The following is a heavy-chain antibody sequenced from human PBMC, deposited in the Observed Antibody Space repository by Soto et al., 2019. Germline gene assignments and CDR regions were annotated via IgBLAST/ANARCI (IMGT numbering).Heavy chain of an antibody. J-gene: IGHJ6*02. Sequence: VGSLRLSCAASGFTFDHYAMHWVRQAPGKGLEWVSLISWDGGSTYYADSVKGRFTISRDNSKNSLYLQMNSLRAEDAALYYCARDYASYYYYDMDVWGQGTTVTVSS. V-gene: IGHV3-43D*04. D-gene: IGHD3-16*01. CDR2: ISWDGGST. CDR3: ARDYASYYYYDMDV. CDR1: GFTFDHYA.